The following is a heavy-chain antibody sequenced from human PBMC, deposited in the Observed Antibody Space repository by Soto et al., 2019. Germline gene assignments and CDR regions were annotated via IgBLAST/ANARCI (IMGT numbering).Heavy chain of an antibody. J-gene: IGHJ3*02. CDR3: ARHPLPLYYYDSSGYYPDAFDI. CDR2: IDPSDSYT. D-gene: IGHD3-22*01. V-gene: IGHV5-10-1*01. Sequence: GESLKISCKGSGYSFTSYWISWVRQMPGKGLEWMGRIDPSDSYTNYSPSFQGHVTISADKSISTAYLQWSSLKASDTAMYYCARHPLPLYYYDSSGYYPDAFDIWGQGTMVTVSS. CDR1: GYSFTSYW.